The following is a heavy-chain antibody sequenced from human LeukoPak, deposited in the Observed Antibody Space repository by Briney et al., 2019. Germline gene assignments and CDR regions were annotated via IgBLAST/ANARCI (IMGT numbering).Heavy chain of an antibody. CDR1: GFTFDDYA. D-gene: IGHD3-10*01. V-gene: IGHV3-43*02. CDR2: ISGDGGST. Sequence: GGSLRLPCAASGFTFDDYAMHWVRQAPGKGLEWVSLISGDGGSTYYADSVKGRFTISRDNSKNSLYLQMNSLRTEDTALYYCAKPPEWFGESDVWGQGTTVTVSS. CDR3: AKPPEWFGESDV. J-gene: IGHJ6*02.